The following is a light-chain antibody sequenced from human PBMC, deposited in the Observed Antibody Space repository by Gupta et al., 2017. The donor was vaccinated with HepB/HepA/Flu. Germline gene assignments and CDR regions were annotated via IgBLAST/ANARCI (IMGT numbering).Light chain of an antibody. V-gene: IGKV3-11*01. CDR1: QNIMRF. J-gene: IGKJ4*01. CDR2: DAS. Sequence: EIVLTQSPATLSLSPGERATLSCRASQNIMRFLACYQQKPGQAPRLLIYDASNRATGIPARFSGSGSGTDFTLTISSLEPDDFAVYYCQQRSHWSLTFGGGTKVEIK. CDR3: QQRSHWSLT.